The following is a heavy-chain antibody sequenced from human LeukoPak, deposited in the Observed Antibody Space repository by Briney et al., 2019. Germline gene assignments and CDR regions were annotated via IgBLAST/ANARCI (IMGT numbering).Heavy chain of an antibody. CDR3: ASSGIAAAGPNWFDP. CDR1: GFTFSSYG. CDR2: TWYDGSNK. J-gene: IGHJ5*02. D-gene: IGHD6-13*01. Sequence: GGSLRLSCAASGFTFSSYGMHWVRQAPGKGLEWVAVTWYDGSNKYYADSVKGRFTISRDNSKNTLYLQMNSLRAEDTAVYYCASSGIAAAGPNWFDPWGQGTLVTVSS. V-gene: IGHV3-33*01.